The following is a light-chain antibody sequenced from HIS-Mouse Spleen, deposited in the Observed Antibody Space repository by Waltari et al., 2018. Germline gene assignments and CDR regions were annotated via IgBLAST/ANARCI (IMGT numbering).Light chain of an antibody. CDR3: QQYYSYPRGT. J-gene: IGKJ1*01. CDR1: QGISSY. CDR2: AAS. V-gene: IGKV1-8*01. Sequence: AIRMTQSPSSFSASTGDRVTITCRASQGISSYLAWYQQKPGKAPKLLIYAASTLQSGVPSRFSVSGSGTDFTLTISCLQSEDFATYYCQQYYSYPRGTFGQGTKVEIK.